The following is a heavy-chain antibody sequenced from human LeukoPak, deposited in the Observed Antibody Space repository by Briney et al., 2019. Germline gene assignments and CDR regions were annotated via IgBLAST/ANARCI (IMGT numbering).Heavy chain of an antibody. Sequence: SGGSLRLSCAASGFTFSGSAMHWVRQASGKGLEWVGRIRSKASNYATAYDASVKGRFTISRDDSKNTAYLQMNSLRAEDTAVYYCGGGYLDSGPPRYWGQGTLVTVSS. CDR1: GFTFSGSA. D-gene: IGHD3-22*01. CDR2: IRSKASNYAT. J-gene: IGHJ4*02. CDR3: GGGYLDSGPPRY. V-gene: IGHV3-73*01.